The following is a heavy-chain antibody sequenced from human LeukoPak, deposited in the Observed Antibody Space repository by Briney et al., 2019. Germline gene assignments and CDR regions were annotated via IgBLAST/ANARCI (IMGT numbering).Heavy chain of an antibody. D-gene: IGHD3-10*01. CDR3: ARGISMLRGVHFDY. CDR2: SGPYNGNT. CDR1: GYTFTNYG. V-gene: IGHV1-18*01. J-gene: IGHJ4*02. Sequence: ASVKVSCKASGYTFTNYGISWVRQAPGQGLEWMGWSGPYNGNTNYAQKFQGRVTMTTDTLTSIAYMELRSLRSDDTAVFYCARGISMLRGVHFDYWGQGTQVTVSS.